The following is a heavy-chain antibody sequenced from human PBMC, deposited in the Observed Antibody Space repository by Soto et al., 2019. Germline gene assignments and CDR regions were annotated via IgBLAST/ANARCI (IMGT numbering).Heavy chain of an antibody. CDR1: GGSISSGDYY. V-gene: IGHV4-30-4*01. Sequence: KPSETLSLTCTVSGGSISSGDYYWSWIRQPPGKGLEWIGYIYYSGSTYYNPSLKSRVTISVDTSKNQFSLKLSSVTAADTAVYYCARDDVSGGSGHDYWGQGTLVTVSS. D-gene: IGHD2-15*01. J-gene: IGHJ4*02. CDR3: ARDDVSGGSGHDY. CDR2: IYYSGST.